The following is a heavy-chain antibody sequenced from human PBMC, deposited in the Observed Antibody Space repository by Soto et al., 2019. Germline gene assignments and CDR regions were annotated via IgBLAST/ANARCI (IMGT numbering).Heavy chain of an antibody. CDR2: IWYDGSNK. D-gene: IGHD5-18*01. CDR1: GFTFSSYG. V-gene: IGHV3-33*01. CDR3: ARDWYSYGYRPADY. Sequence: QVQLVESGGGVVQPGRSLRLSCAASGFTFSSYGMHWVRQAPGKGLEWVAVIWYDGSNKYYADSVKGRFTISRDNSKNTVYLQMNSLSAEDTAVYYCARDWYSYGYRPADYWGQGTLVTVSS. J-gene: IGHJ4*02.